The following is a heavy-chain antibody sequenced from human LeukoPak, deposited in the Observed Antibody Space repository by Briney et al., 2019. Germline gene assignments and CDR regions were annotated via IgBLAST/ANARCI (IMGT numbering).Heavy chain of an antibody. Sequence: ASVKVSCWASRYTFSDYCIRWMRQAPGQGLEWMGGIIPIFGTANYAQKFQGRVTITADKSTSTAYMELSSLRSEDTAVYYCARATNWNYPHMDVWGKGTTVTVSS. CDR1: RYTFSDYC. D-gene: IGHD1-7*01. V-gene: IGHV1-69*06. CDR2: IIPIFGTA. J-gene: IGHJ6*03. CDR3: ARATNWNYPHMDV.